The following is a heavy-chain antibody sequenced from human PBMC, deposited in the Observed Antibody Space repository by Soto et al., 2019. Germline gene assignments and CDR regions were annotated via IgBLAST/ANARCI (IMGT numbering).Heavy chain of an antibody. J-gene: IGHJ6*02. D-gene: IGHD5-18*01. V-gene: IGHV1-18*04. Sequence: ASVKVSCKASGYTFTSYGISWVRQAPGQGLEWMGWISVDDGDRNYAQNFQGRVTMSTDTSTSTAYMEMRSLRSDDTAVYYCARDQVAKWAPGSAMVNYYYGMDAWGQGTTVTVSS. CDR2: ISVDDGDR. CDR3: ARDQVAKWAPGSAMVNYYYGMDA. CDR1: GYTFTSYG.